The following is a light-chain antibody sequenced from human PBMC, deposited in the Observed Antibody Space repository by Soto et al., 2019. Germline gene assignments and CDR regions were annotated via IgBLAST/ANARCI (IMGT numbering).Light chain of an antibody. V-gene: IGLV2-14*01. CDR1: SSDVGGYDY. Sequence: QSALTQPASVSGSPGQSINISCTGTSSDVGGYDYVSWYQQHPGKAPKLMIYEVSNRPSGVSNRFSGYKSGNTASLTISGLQAEDQADYFCSSYTSSNTLVFGGGTKLTVL. J-gene: IGLJ2*01. CDR2: EVS. CDR3: SSYTSSNTLV.